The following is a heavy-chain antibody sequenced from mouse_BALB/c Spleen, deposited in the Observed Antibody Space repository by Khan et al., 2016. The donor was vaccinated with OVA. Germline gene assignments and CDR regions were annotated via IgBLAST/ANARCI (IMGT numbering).Heavy chain of an antibody. Sequence: EVKLMESGGALVKPGGSLKLSCAASGFTFSTYAMSWVRQTPEKRLEWVATISSDGDYTYYPDNVTGRFTISRDNAKNTLYLQMRNLRSEDTAMYYCARSPDGNFAYWGQGTLVTVSA. CDR2: ISSDGDYT. J-gene: IGHJ3*01. CDR3: ARSPDGNFAY. D-gene: IGHD2-1*01. CDR1: GFTFSTYA. V-gene: IGHV5-9-3*01.